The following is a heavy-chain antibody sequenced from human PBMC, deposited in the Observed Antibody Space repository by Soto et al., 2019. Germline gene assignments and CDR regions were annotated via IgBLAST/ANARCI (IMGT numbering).Heavy chain of an antibody. J-gene: IGHJ4*02. D-gene: IGHD3-22*01. CDR3: ARSEYYDSSGYASL. CDR1: GGTFSSYT. Sequence: QVQLVQSGAEVKKPGSSVKVSCKASGGTFSSYTISWVRQAPGQGLEWMGRIIPILGIANYAQKFQGRVTXXAXKXXSTAYMELSSLRSEDTAVYYCARSEYYDSSGYASLWGQGTLVTVSS. V-gene: IGHV1-69*02. CDR2: IIPILGIA.